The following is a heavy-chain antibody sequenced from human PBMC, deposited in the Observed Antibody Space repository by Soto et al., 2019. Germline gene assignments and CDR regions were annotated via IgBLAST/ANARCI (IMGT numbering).Heavy chain of an antibody. CDR2: MNPNSGNT. V-gene: IGHV1-8*01. D-gene: IGHD3-10*01. J-gene: IGHJ6*03. CDR1: GYTFTSYD. Sequence: QVQLVQSGAEVKKPGASVKVSCKASGYTFTSYDINWVRQATGQGLEWMGWMNPNSGNTGYAQKFKGRVSMTRNTSISTAYMELSSLRSEDTAVYYCAREVLLWFGELGGMDVWGKGTTVTVSS. CDR3: AREVLLWFGELGGMDV.